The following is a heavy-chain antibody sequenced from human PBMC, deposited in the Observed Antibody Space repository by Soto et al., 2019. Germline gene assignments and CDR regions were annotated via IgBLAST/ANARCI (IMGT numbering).Heavy chain of an antibody. Sequence: QVQLVQSGAEVKKPGSSVKVSCKASGGTFSTYAIDWVRQAPGQGLEWMGGIIPLFGTAKYAQNFQGRITTTADESTNTAYMELRSLRSQDTAVYYCARGVHYDSSGYYYFYWGQGTLVTVSS. D-gene: IGHD3-22*01. CDR3: ARGVHYDSSGYYYFY. J-gene: IGHJ4*02. CDR1: GGTFSTYA. V-gene: IGHV1-69*01. CDR2: IIPLFGTA.